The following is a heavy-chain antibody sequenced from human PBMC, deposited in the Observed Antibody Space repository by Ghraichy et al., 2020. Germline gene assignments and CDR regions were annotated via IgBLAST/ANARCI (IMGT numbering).Heavy chain of an antibody. Sequence: LSLTCAASGFTFSSYSMNWVRQAPGKGLEWVSSISSSSSYIYYADSVKGRFTISRDNAKNSLYLQMNSLRAEDTAVYYCASWSWGIAARPFDYWGQGTLVTVSS. J-gene: IGHJ4*02. CDR3: ASWSWGIAARPFDY. CDR2: ISSSSSYI. D-gene: IGHD6-6*01. V-gene: IGHV3-21*01. CDR1: GFTFSSYS.